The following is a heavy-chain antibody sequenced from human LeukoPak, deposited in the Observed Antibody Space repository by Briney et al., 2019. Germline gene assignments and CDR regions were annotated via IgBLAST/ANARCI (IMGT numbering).Heavy chain of an antibody. D-gene: IGHD3-3*01. V-gene: IGHV4-39*07. CDR3: ARFFLEWPRNWFDP. J-gene: IGHJ5*02. CDR2: IYYSGST. Sequence: SETLSLTCTVSGGSISSSSYYWGWIRQPPGKGLEWIVSIYYSGSTYYNPSLKSRVTISVDTSKNQFSLKLSSVTAADTAVYYCARFFLEWPRNWFDPWGQGTLVTVSS. CDR1: GGSISSSSYY.